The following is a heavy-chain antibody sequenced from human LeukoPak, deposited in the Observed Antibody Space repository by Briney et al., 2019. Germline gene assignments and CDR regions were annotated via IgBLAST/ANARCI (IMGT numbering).Heavy chain of an antibody. CDR1: GYPINNAYY. D-gene: IGHD5-18*01. V-gene: IGHV4-38-2*02. CDR3: ARDIGRGYSYGSDY. Sequence: SETLSLTCAVSGYPINNAYYWVWIRQPPGKGLEWIGSLYHPDSAYYNPSLKSRVTMSVDTSRNQFSLKLSFVTAADTAVYYCARDIGRGYSYGSDYWGQGTLVTVSS. CDR2: LYHPDSA. J-gene: IGHJ4*02.